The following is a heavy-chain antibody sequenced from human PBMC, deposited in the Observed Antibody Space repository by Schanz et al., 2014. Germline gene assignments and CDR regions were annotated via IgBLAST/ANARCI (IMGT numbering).Heavy chain of an antibody. V-gene: IGHV1-69*02. CDR3: ARLSVAGRPHVNYWYFDL. CDR2: VNPSVRGT. D-gene: IGHD6-19*01. CDR1: GGTFSSYT. J-gene: IGHJ2*01. Sequence: QVQLVQSEAEVKKPGSSVKVSCKASGGTFSSYTISWVRQAPGQGLEWMGIVNPSVRGTHFAREFQGRVTMTTDTSTSTAYMEVSRLKSDDTAVYYCARLSVAGRPHVNYWYFDLWGRGTLVTVSS.